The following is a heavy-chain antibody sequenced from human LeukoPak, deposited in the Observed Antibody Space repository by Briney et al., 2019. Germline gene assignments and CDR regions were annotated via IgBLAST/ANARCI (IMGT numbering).Heavy chain of an antibody. Sequence: PSEPLSLTCTVPGGSISSYYWSWIRQPPGKGLEWSGYIYYSGSTNYTPSLTSRVPISVDTSKNQFSLKLSSVTAADTDVYYCARHYDSSCYYSTRAFDIWGQGTMVTVSS. J-gene: IGHJ3*02. CDR2: IYYSGST. V-gene: IGHV4-59*08. D-gene: IGHD3-22*01. CDR3: ARHYDSSCYYSTRAFDI. CDR1: GGSISSYY.